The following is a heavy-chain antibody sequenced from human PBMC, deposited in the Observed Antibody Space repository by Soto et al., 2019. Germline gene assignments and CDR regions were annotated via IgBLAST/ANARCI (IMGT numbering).Heavy chain of an antibody. CDR2: ISSSSSYK. CDR3: ARISLLLPHYYYYYMDV. D-gene: IGHD3-10*01. V-gene: IGHV3-21*01. Sequence: EVQLVESGGGLVKPGGSLRLSCAASGFTFSSYSMNWVRQAPGKGLEWVSSISSSSSYKYYADSVKGRFTIPRDNAKNSLYLLMNSLRAEDTAVNYCARISLLLPHYYYYYMDVWSKGTTVNVSS. CDR1: GFTFSSYS. J-gene: IGHJ6*03.